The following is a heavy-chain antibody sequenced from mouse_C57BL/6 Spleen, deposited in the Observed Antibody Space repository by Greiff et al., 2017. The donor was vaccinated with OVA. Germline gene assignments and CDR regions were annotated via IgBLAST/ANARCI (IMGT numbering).Heavy chain of an antibody. CDR2: IDPSDSYT. Sequence: QVQLQQPGAELVRPGTSVKLSCKASGYTFTSYWMHWVKQRPGQGLEWIGVIDPSDSYTNYNQKFKGKATLTVDTSSSTAYMQLSSLTSEDSAVYYCARSGTGPYFDYWGQGTTLTVSS. D-gene: IGHD4-1*01. CDR1: GYTFTSYW. CDR3: ARSGTGPYFDY. V-gene: IGHV1-59*01. J-gene: IGHJ2*01.